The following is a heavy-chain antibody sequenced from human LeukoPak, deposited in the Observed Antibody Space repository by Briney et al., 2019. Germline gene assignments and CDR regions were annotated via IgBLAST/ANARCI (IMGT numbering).Heavy chain of an antibody. Sequence: SETLSLTCAVYGGSFSDYYWDWVRQPPGKGLEWVGAINHSGTTNYNPSLKSRVTISVDTSKNQFSLRLSAVTAADTAVYHCARGLRLPSRSTPAVPHVWGKGTTVTVSA. CDR1: GGSFSDYY. J-gene: IGHJ6*04. D-gene: IGHD2/OR15-2a*01. CDR3: ARGLRLPSRSTPAVPHV. CDR2: INHSGTT. V-gene: IGHV4-34*01.